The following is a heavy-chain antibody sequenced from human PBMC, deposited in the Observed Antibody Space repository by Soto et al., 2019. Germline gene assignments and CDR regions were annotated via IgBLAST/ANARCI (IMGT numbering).Heavy chain of an antibody. J-gene: IGHJ6*02. CDR3: AKAAPLSPREYSSGRAPSNYYYYYGMDV. Sequence: GGSLRLSCAASGFTFSSYAMSWVRQAPGKGLEWVSAISGSGGSTYYADSVKGRFTISRDNSKNTLYLQMNSLRAEDTAVYYCAKAAPLSPREYSSGRAPSNYYYYYGMDVWGQGTTVTVSS. CDR1: GFTFSSYA. CDR2: ISGSGGST. V-gene: IGHV3-23*01. D-gene: IGHD6-19*01.